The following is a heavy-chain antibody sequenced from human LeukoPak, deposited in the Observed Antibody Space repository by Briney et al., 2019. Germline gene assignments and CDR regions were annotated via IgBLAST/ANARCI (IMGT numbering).Heavy chain of an antibody. V-gene: IGHV1-69*06. CDR1: GGTFSSYA. CDR3: ARRYDSSGYSGLFAFGI. J-gene: IGHJ3*02. D-gene: IGHD3-22*01. CDR2: IIPIFGTA. Sequence: ASVKVSCKASGGTFSSYAISWVRQAPGQGLEWMGGIIPIFGTANYAQKFQGRVTITADKSTSTAYMELSSLRSEDTAVYYCARRYDSSGYSGLFAFGIWGQGTMVTVSS.